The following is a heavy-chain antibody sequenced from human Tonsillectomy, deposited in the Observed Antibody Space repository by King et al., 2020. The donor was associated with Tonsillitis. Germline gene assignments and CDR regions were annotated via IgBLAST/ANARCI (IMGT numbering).Heavy chain of an antibody. Sequence: VQLVESGGGVVQPGRSLRLSCAASGFTFSNYTMHWVRQAPGKGLEWVAVISYDGSNKYYADSVKGRFTXSRDNSKNTXYLQMNSLRAEDTAVYYCARDLSPYCXGGSCYSFDYWGQGXLVTVSS. V-gene: IGHV3-30-3*01. CDR2: ISYDGSNK. D-gene: IGHD2-15*01. CDR3: ARDLSPYCXGGSCYSFDY. J-gene: IGHJ4*02. CDR1: GFTFSNYT.